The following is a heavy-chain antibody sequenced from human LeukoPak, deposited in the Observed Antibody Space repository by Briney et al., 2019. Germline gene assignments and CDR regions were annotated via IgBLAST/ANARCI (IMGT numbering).Heavy chain of an antibody. V-gene: IGHV7-4-1*02. Sequence: ASVKVSCKASGYTFTSYAMNWVRQAPGQGLEWMGWINTNTGNPTYAQGFTGRFVFSLDTSVSTAYLQISSLKAEDTAVYYCARVDSSGYHIDDAFDIWGQGTMVTVSS. CDR2: INTNTGNP. J-gene: IGHJ3*02. CDR3: ARVDSSGYHIDDAFDI. CDR1: GYTFTSYA. D-gene: IGHD3-22*01.